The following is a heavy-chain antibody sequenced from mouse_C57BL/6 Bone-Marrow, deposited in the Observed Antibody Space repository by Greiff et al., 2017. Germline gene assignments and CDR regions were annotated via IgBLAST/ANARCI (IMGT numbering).Heavy chain of an antibody. Sequence: QVQLQQPGAELVKPGASVKMSCKASGYTFTSYWITWVKQRPGQGLEWIGDIYPGSGSTNYNEKFKSKATLTVDTSSSTAYMQLSSLTSEDSAVXYCANRKSEYYEENYFDYWGQGTTLTVSS. CDR1: GYTFTSYW. CDR3: ANRKSEYYEENYFDY. D-gene: IGHD1-1*01. CDR2: IYPGSGST. J-gene: IGHJ2*01. V-gene: IGHV1-55*01.